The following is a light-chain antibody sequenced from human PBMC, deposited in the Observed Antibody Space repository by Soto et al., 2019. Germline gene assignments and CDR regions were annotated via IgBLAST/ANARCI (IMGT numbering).Light chain of an antibody. V-gene: IGKV3-20*01. J-gene: IGKJ2*01. CDR2: GAS. Sequence: EIVLTQSPGTLSLSPGERATLSCRASQSVSSSYLAWYQQKPGQAPRLLIYGASSRATGIPDRFSGSGSGTDFTLTISRLEPEDVAVYYCQKYGSSPVTFGQGTKLEIK. CDR3: QKYGSSPVT. CDR1: QSVSSSY.